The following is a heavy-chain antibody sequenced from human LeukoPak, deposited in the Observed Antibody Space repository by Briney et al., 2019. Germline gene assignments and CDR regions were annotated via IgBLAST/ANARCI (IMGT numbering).Heavy chain of an antibody. CDR1: GLTFSRYA. J-gene: IGHJ4*02. V-gene: IGHV3-23*01. D-gene: IGHD3-22*01. Sequence: SGGSLRLSCAASGLTFSRYAMHWVRQAPGKGLEWISAIRGSGDTTYYADSVKGRFTISRDNSKNTLYMQMNSLRAEDTAVYHCAKDRSDYDSSGYNYFDYWGQGMLVTVSS. CDR2: IRGSGDTT. CDR3: AKDRSDYDSSGYNYFDY.